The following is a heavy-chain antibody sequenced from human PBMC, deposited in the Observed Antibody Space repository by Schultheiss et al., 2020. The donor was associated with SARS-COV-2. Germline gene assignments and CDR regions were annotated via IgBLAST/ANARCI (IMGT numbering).Heavy chain of an antibody. D-gene: IGHD3-10*01. CDR1: GGSFSGYY. V-gene: IGHV4-34*01. CDR2: INHSGST. CDR3: ARVGGGEILYYFDY. Sequence: SETLSLTCAVYGGSFSGYYWSWIRQPPGKGLEWIGEINHSGSTNYNPSLKSRVTMSVDTSKNQFSLKLSSVTAADTAMYYCARVGGGEILYYFDYWGQGTLVTVSS. J-gene: IGHJ4*02.